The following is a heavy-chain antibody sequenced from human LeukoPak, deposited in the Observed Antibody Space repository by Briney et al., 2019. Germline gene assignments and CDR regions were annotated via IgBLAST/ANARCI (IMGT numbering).Heavy chain of an antibody. V-gene: IGHV3-30*01. CDR2: ISYDGSNK. Sequence: GGSLRLSCAASGFTFNSYAMHWVRQAPGKGLEWVAVISYDGSNKYYADSVKGRFTISRDNSKNTLYLQMNSLRAEDTAVYYCARDESAEYFQHWGQGTLVTVSS. CDR1: GFTFNSYA. J-gene: IGHJ1*01. CDR3: ARDESAEYFQH.